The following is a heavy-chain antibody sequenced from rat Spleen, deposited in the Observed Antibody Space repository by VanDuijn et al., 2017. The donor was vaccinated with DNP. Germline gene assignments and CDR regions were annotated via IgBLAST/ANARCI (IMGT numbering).Heavy chain of an antibody. D-gene: IGHD1-6*01. CDR2: ISYSGNT. CDR3: ARSGYNTDYYHLGAY. J-gene: IGHJ3*01. V-gene: IGHV3-1*01. CDR1: GSSITSHY. Sequence: EVQLRESGPGLVKLSQSLSLTCSVTGSSITSHYWGWIRKFTGNKMEWTGYISYSGNTGYNPSLKSRISITRDTSKNQFYLQLNSVTTEDTATYYCARSGYNTDYYHLGAYWGQGTLVTVSS.